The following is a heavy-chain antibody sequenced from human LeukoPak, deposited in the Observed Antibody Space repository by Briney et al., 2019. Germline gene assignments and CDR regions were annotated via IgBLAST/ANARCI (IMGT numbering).Heavy chain of an antibody. D-gene: IGHD2-2*01. Sequence: PGGSLRLSCAASGFTFDDYGMSWVRQAPGKGLEWVSGINWNGGSTGYADSVKGRFTISRDNAKNSLYLQMNSLRAEDTALYYCAGAPAALNYYYYYMDVWGKGTTVTVSS. CDR1: GFTFDDYG. CDR2: INWNGGST. J-gene: IGHJ6*03. CDR3: AGAPAALNYYYYYMDV. V-gene: IGHV3-20*04.